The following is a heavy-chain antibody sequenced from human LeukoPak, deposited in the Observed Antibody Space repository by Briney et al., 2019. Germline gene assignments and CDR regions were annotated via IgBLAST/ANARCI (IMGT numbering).Heavy chain of an antibody. Sequence: SETLFLTCASYGRSFSGYYCSWLRQPPRERLEWIGEITHSGSTNYNPSLKSRVTISVDTSKNPFSLELSPVTAADTAVYYCARKGGGYGSGSCNWFDPWGQGTLATVSS. CDR1: GRSFSGYY. CDR3: ARKGGGYGSGSCNWFDP. D-gene: IGHD3-10*01. J-gene: IGHJ5*02. CDR2: ITHSGST. V-gene: IGHV4-34*01.